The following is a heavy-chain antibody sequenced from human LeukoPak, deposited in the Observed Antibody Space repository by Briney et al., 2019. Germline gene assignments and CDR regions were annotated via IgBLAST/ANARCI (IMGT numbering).Heavy chain of an antibody. J-gene: IGHJ6*03. CDR2: IIPIFGTA. CDR3: ARFPDIHRSMGYMDV. CDR1: GGTFSSYA. V-gene: IGHV1-69*13. Sequence: EASVKVSCKASGGTFSSYAISWVRQAPGQGLEWKGGIIPIFGTANYAQKFQGRVTITADESTSTAYMELSSLRSEDTAVYYCARFPDIHRSMGYMDVWGKGTTVTVSS. D-gene: IGHD2-15*01.